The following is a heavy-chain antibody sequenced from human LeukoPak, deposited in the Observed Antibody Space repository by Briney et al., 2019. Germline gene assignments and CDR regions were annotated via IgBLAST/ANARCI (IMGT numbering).Heavy chain of an antibody. D-gene: IGHD5-18*01. V-gene: IGHV3-30*02. CDR3: AKNRGYNYGLDAFDI. J-gene: IGHJ3*02. CDR2: IQYDGSEE. Sequence: GGSLRLSCAASGFTFSSYGMNWVRQAPGKGLEWVTFIQYDGSEEYYGDSVKGRFTISRDNSKNTPYLQFNSLRPEDTAVYYCAKNRGYNYGLDAFDIWGQGTMVTVSS. CDR1: GFTFSSYG.